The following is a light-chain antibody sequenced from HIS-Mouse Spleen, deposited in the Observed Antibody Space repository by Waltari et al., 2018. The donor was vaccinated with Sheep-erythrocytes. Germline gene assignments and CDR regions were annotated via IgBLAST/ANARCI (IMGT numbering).Light chain of an antibody. Sequence: DIQMTQSPSSVSESAGARVTITCRASQGISSWLGWYQQKPGKDPKLLIYAASSLQSGVPSRFSGSGSATDFTLTISSLQPEDFATYCCQQANSFPPTFGQGTKVEIK. J-gene: IGKJ1*01. CDR2: AAS. CDR3: QQANSFPPT. CDR1: QGISSW. V-gene: IGKV1-12*01.